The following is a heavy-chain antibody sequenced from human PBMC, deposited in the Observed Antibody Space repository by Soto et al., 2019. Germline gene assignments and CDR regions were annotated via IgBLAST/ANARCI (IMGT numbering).Heavy chain of an antibody. V-gene: IGHV1-58*01. D-gene: IGHD2-15*01. CDR3: AATYCSGGSCYPIYYGMDV. J-gene: IGHJ6*02. CDR2: IVVGSGNT. CDR1: GFTFTSPA. Sequence: SVNVSCKASGFTFTSPAVQWVRQARGQRLEWIGWIVVGSGNTNYAQKFQERVTITRDMSTSTAYMELSSLRSEDTAVYYCAATYCSGGSCYPIYYGMDVWGQGTTVTSP.